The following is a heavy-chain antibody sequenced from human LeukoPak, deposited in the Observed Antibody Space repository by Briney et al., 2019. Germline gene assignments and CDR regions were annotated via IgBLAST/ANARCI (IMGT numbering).Heavy chain of an antibody. Sequence: GGSLRLSCAASGFTFSSYSMNWVRQAPGKGLEWVSYISSSSSTIYYADSVKGRFTISRDNSKNTLYLQMNSLRAEDTAVYYCARPTTYYYDSSGYFHDAFDIWGQGTMVTVSS. CDR2: ISSSSSTI. J-gene: IGHJ3*02. V-gene: IGHV3-48*01. CDR1: GFTFSSYS. D-gene: IGHD3-22*01. CDR3: ARPTTYYYDSSGYFHDAFDI.